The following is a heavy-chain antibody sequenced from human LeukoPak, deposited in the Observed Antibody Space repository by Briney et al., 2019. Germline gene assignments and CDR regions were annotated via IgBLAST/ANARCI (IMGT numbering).Heavy chain of an antibody. CDR2: INAGNGNT. Sequence: ASVKVSCKASGYTFTSYAMHWVRQAPGQRLEWMGWINAGNGNTKYSQEFQGRVTITRDTSASTAYMELSSLRSDDTAVYYCARGEIDYYDSSGYYLPMDVWGKGTTVTVSS. V-gene: IGHV1-3*01. CDR3: ARGEIDYYDSSGYYLPMDV. CDR1: GYTFTSYA. D-gene: IGHD3-22*01. J-gene: IGHJ6*03.